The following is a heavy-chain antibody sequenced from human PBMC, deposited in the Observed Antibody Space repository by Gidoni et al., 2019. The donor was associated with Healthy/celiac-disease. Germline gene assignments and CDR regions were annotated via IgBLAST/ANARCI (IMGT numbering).Heavy chain of an antibody. J-gene: IGHJ3*02. Sequence: QVQQVQSGAEVKKPGASVKVSCKASGYTFTSYAMHWVRQAPGQRLEWMGWINAGNGNTKYSQKFQGRVTITSDTSASTAYMELSSLRSEDTAVYYCASVSSVLTFAFDIWGQGTMVTVSS. V-gene: IGHV1-3*01. CDR3: ASVSSVLTFAFDI. CDR1: GYTFTSYA. CDR2: INAGNGNT. D-gene: IGHD3-10*01.